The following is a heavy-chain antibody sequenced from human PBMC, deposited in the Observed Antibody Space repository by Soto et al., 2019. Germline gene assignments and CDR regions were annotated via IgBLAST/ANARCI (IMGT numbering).Heavy chain of an antibody. J-gene: IGHJ4*02. D-gene: IGHD3-22*01. V-gene: IGHV3-23*01. CDR1: GFLFGTYT. CDR2: LSDSVGTT. Sequence: PGGSLRLSCAVSGFLFGTYTVNWVRQAPGMGLEWVSGLSDSVGTTHYAYSVKGRFTISRDKSKNTLYLQMNNLRAEDTAVYFCAKHLIGGRLQSPVELWGQRTLVNVS. CDR3: AKHLIGGRLQSPVEL.